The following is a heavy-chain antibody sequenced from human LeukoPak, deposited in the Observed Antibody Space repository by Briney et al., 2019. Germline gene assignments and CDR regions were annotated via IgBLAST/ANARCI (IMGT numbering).Heavy chain of an antibody. CDR2: IWYDGSNK. CDR1: GFTFSSYG. V-gene: IGHV3-33*01. CDR3: ARGPSKGYSSSWYLGH. J-gene: IGHJ4*02. D-gene: IGHD6-13*01. Sequence: GGSLRLSCAASGFTFSSYGMHWVRQAPGKGLEWVAVIWYDGSNKYYADSVKGRFTISRDNSKNTLYMEVNSLRAEDTAVYSCARGPSKGYSSSWYLGHWGQGTLVTVSS.